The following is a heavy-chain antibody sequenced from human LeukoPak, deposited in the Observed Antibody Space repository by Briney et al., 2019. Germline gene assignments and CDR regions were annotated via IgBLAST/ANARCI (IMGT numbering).Heavy chain of an antibody. V-gene: IGHV3-74*01. CDR1: GFTFSSYW. CDR2: INTDGSST. CDR3: ARDRGYSPDY. J-gene: IGHJ4*02. D-gene: IGHD5-12*01. Sequence: GGSLRLSCAASGFTFSSYWMHWVRQAPGKGLVWVSHINTDGSSTTYADSVKGRLTISRDNAKNTLYLQMNSLRAEDTAVYYCARDRGYSPDYWGQGTLVTVSS.